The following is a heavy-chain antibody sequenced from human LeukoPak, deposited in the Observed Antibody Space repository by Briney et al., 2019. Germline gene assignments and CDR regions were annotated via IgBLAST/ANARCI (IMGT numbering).Heavy chain of an antibody. Sequence: ASVKVSCKASGYTFIRYYMHWVRQAPGQGLEWMGIINPSGGSTSYAQKFQGRVTMTRDTSTSTVYMELSRLRSEDTAVYYCASGCYGDRIDYWGQGTLVSVSS. V-gene: IGHV1-46*01. CDR3: ASGCYGDRIDY. CDR1: GYTFIRYY. CDR2: INPSGGST. J-gene: IGHJ4*02. D-gene: IGHD4-17*01.